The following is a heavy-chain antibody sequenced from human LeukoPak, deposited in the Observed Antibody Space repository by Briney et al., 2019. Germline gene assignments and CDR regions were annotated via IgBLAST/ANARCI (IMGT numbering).Heavy chain of an antibody. CDR3: ARRGIRGGGIDY. CDR2: IYYNGNT. D-gene: IGHD3-16*01. V-gene: IGHV4-59*12. Sequence: SETLSLTCTVSGGSISGYYWSWIRQPPGKGLEWIGYIYYNGNTNYNPSLKSRVTISVDTSKNQFSLKLSSVTAADTAVYYCARRGIRGGGIDYWGQGTLVTVSS. J-gene: IGHJ4*02. CDR1: GGSISGYY.